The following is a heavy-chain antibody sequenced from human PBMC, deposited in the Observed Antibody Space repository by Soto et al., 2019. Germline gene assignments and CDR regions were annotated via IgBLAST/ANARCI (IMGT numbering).Heavy chain of an antibody. Sequence: GASVKVSCKASGYTFTGYYMHWVRQAPGQGLEWMGWINPNSGGTNYAQKFQGWVTMTRDTSISTAYMELSRLRSDDTAVYYCARELVVVPAANDAFDIWGQGTMVTVS. CDR1: GYTFTGYY. CDR3: ARELVVVPAANDAFDI. D-gene: IGHD2-2*01. CDR2: INPNSGGT. J-gene: IGHJ3*02. V-gene: IGHV1-2*04.